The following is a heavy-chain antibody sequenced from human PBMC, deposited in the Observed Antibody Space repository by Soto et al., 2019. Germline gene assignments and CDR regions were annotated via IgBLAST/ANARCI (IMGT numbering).Heavy chain of an antibody. D-gene: IGHD3-10*01. CDR3: ARDREDGSGTKYNWFDS. CDR2: TIPIFDTP. CDR1: GGTFCNLG. V-gene: IGHV1-69*13. Sequence: SVKVSCKASGGTFCNLGISWLRQAPGQGLEWMGGTIPIFDTPHYAEKFRDRLTITADATSTAYMELTSLSSEDTATYYCARDREDGSGTKYNWFDSWGQGTLVTVSS. J-gene: IGHJ5*01.